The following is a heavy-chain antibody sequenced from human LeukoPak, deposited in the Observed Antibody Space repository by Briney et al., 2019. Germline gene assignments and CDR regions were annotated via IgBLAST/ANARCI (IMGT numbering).Heavy chain of an antibody. V-gene: IGHV1-69*13. CDR1: GYTFTSYG. CDR2: IIPIFGTA. Sequence: SVKVSCKASGYTFTSYGISWVRQAPGQGLEWMGGIIPIFGTANYAQKFQGRVTITADESTSTAYMELSSLRSEDTAVYYCARGAAGYFDYWGQGTLVTVSS. D-gene: IGHD6-19*01. CDR3: ARGAAGYFDY. J-gene: IGHJ4*02.